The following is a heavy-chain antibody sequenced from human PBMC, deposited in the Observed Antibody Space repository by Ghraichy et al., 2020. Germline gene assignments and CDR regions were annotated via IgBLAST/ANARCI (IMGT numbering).Heavy chain of an antibody. Sequence: GESLNISCAASGFTFSSYSMNWVRQAPGKGLEWVSSISSSSSYIYYADSVKGRFTISRDNAKNSLYLQMNSLRAEDTAVYYCARDSSRFHSSSWLPPYDAFDIWGQGTMVTVSS. CDR3: ARDSSRFHSSSWLPPYDAFDI. V-gene: IGHV3-21*01. J-gene: IGHJ3*02. CDR1: GFTFSSYS. D-gene: IGHD6-13*01. CDR2: ISSSSSYI.